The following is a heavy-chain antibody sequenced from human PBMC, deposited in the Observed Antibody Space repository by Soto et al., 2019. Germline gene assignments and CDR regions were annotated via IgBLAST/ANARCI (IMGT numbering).Heavy chain of an antibody. Sequence: PSETLSLTCAVYGGSFSDYFWSWIRQPPGKGLEWIGEINHSGTTNYNPSLKSRVTISLDTSKNHFSLNLTSVTAADTALYYSGATPMAYFYGMDVGGQGTTVTVSS. V-gene: IGHV4-34*01. CDR2: INHSGTT. CDR1: GGSFSDYF. J-gene: IGHJ6*02. D-gene: IGHD5-12*01. CDR3: GATPMAYFYGMDV.